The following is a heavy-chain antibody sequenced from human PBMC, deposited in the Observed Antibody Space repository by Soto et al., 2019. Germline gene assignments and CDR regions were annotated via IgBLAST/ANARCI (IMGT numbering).Heavy chain of an antibody. J-gene: IGHJ4*02. CDR3: TTRLRSLADY. Sequence: GGSLRLSCAASGFTFSNAWMSWVRQAPGKGLEWVGRIKSETDGGTTDYAAPVKGRFTISRDDSKNTLYLQMNSLKTEDTAVYYCTTRLRSLADYWGQGTLVTVSS. CDR2: IKSETDGGTT. CDR1: GFTFSNAW. D-gene: IGHD2-21*02. V-gene: IGHV3-15*01.